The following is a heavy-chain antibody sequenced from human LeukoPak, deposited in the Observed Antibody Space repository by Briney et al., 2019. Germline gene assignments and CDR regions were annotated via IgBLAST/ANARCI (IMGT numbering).Heavy chain of an antibody. V-gene: IGHV1-69*06. Sequence: GASVKVSCKASGGTFSSYAISWVRQAPGQGLEWMGGIIPIFGTANYAQKFQGRVTITADKSTSTAYMELSSLRSEDTAVYYCARESEVGGTWRFDPWGQGTLVTVSS. J-gene: IGHJ5*02. CDR2: IIPIFGTA. CDR1: GGTFSSYA. CDR3: ARESEVGGTWRFDP. D-gene: IGHD2-15*01.